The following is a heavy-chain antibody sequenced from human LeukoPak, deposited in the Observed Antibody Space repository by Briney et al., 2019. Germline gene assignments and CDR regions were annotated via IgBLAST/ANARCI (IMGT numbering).Heavy chain of an antibody. CDR2: IYTSGST. D-gene: IGHD1-14*01. V-gene: IGHV4-61*02. CDR1: GGSISSGSYY. J-gene: IGHJ6*03. CDR3: ARWAPADYYYYYYMDV. Sequence: SETLSLTCTVSGGSISSGSYYWSWIRQPAGKGLEWIGRIYTSGSTNYNPSLKSRVTMSVDTSKNQFSLKLSSVTAADTAVYYCARWAPADYYYYYYMDVWGKGTTVTISS.